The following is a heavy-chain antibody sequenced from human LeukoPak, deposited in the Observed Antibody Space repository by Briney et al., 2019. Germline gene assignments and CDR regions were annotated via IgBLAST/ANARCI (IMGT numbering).Heavy chain of an antibody. CDR3: VRDGVGSTPFDF. CDR1: GFTFSSYE. J-gene: IGHJ4*02. CDR2: ISSSGNAI. V-gene: IGHV3-48*03. Sequence: GGSLRLSCAVSGFTFSSYEMNWVRQAPGKGLEWVSYISSSGNAIYYADSVKGRFTISRDNAKNTLFLQMNSLRADDTAVYYCVRDGVGSTPFDFWGQGTLVTVSS. D-gene: IGHD3-3*01.